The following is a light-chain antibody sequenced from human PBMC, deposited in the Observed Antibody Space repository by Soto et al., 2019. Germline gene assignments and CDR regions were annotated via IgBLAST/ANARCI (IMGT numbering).Light chain of an antibody. CDR3: SSYTSTSSYV. CDR1: KNDIGVYDF. V-gene: IGLV2-14*01. CDR2: EVS. Sequence: QSALTQAPSASGAPGQSGTISCSGTKNDIGVYDFVSWYQHHPGKAPRLIIYEVSNRPSGISNRFSGSKSGNTASLTISGLQADDEADYYCSSYTSTSSYVFGTGTKVTVL. J-gene: IGLJ1*01.